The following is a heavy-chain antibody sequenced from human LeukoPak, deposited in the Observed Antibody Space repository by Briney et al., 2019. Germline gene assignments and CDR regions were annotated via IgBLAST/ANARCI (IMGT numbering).Heavy chain of an antibody. CDR3: AKDSPLSYYYGSGSYLTE. CDR2: ISGSGGST. Sequence: GGSLRLSCAASGFTVSSNYMSWVRQAPGKGLEWVSAISGSGGSTYYADSVKGRFTISRDNSKNTLYLQMNSLRTEDTAVYYCAKDSPLSYYYGSGSYLTEWGQGTLVTVSS. D-gene: IGHD3-10*01. J-gene: IGHJ4*02. CDR1: GFTVSSNY. V-gene: IGHV3-23*01.